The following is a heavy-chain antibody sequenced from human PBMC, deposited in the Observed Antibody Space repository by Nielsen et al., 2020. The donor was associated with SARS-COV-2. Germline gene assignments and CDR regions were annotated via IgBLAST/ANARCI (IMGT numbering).Heavy chain of an antibody. CDR3: ARDSSGYVDY. D-gene: IGHD3-22*01. CDR2: IYYSGST. Sequence: SETLSLTCTVSGGSISSYYWNWIRKPPGKGLEWIGYIYYSGSTYYNPSLKSRVTISVDTSKNQFSLKLSSVTAADTAVYYCARDSSGYVDYWGQGTLVTVSS. V-gene: IGHV4-59*06. CDR1: GGSISSYY. J-gene: IGHJ4*02.